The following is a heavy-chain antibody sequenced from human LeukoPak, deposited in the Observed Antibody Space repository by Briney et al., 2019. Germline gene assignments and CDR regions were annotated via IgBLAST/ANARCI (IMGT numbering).Heavy chain of an antibody. Sequence: PETLSLTCTVSVDSPSTTSYYWGWIRQPPGGGLEWIGRIYYSGGTYYTPSFKSRVTITVDTSEVQFSLKLCYVTAADTAAYYGARQKACEILTGYYPGWCDPRVQGTLVTVSS. CDR2: IYYSGGT. CDR3: ARQKACEILTGYYPGWCDP. V-gene: IGHV4-39*01. J-gene: IGHJ5*02. D-gene: IGHD3-9*01. CDR1: VDSPSTTSYY.